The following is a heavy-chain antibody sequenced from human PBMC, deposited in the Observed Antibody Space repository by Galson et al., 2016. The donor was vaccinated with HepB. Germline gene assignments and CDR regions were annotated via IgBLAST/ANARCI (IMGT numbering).Heavy chain of an antibody. CDR1: GFTFSNYG. J-gene: IGHJ6*02. CDR3: ARDGIPSPQDIGGRLPPPYYYGMDV. D-gene: IGHD6-6*01. Sequence: SLRLSCAASGFTFSNYGMHWVRQAPGKGLEWVALIWYDGSKKYYAESVKGRLTISRDNSKNTLDLQMNCLRAEDTAVYYCARDGIPSPQDIGGRLPPPYYYGMDVWGQGTAVTVSS. CDR2: IWYDGSKK. V-gene: IGHV3-33*01.